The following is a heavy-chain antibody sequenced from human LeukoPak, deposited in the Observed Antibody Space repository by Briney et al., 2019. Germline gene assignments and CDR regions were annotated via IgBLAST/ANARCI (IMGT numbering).Heavy chain of an antibody. CDR1: GFTFSSYA. CDR3: AKDPKYDSRLFDY. V-gene: IGHV3-23*01. J-gene: IGHJ4*02. Sequence: PGGSLRLSCAASGFTFSSYAMSWVRQAPGKGLEWVSAISGSGGSTYYADSVKGRLTISRDNSKNTLYLQMNSLRAEDTAVYYCAKDPKYDSRLFDYWGQGTLVTVSS. CDR2: ISGSGGST. D-gene: IGHD3-22*01.